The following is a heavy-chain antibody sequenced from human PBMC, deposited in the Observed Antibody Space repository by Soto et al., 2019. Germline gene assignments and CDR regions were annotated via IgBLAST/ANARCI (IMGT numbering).Heavy chain of an antibody. D-gene: IGHD6-13*01. V-gene: IGHV3-23*01. CDR1: GFTFSSYA. CDR2: ISGSGGST. Sequence: GGSLRLSCAASGFTFSSYAMSWVRQAPGKGLEWVSAISGSGGSTYYADSVKGRFTISRDNSKNTLYLQMNSLRAEDTAAYYCAKETIAAAGTVPPEQHWGQGTLVTVSS. J-gene: IGHJ1*01. CDR3: AKETIAAAGTVPPEQH.